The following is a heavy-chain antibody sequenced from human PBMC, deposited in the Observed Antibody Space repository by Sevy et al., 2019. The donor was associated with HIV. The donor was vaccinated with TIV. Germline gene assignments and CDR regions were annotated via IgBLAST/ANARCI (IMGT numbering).Heavy chain of an antibody. CDR1: GFTVSSNY. CDR2: IYSGGST. V-gene: IGHV3-53*01. Sequence: GGSLRLSCAASGFTVSSNYMSWVRQAPGKGLEWVSVIYSGGSTYYADSVKGRFTISRDNSKNTLYLQMNSLRAEDNXXXXXXXXXXXXXXYLDYWGQGTLVTVS. CDR3: XXXXXXXXXYLDY. J-gene: IGHJ4*02.